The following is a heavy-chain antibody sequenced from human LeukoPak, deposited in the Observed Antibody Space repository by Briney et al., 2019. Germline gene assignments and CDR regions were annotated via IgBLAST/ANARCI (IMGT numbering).Heavy chain of an antibody. D-gene: IGHD3-22*01. Sequence: SETLSLTCTVSGGSISSYYWSWIRQHPGKGLEWIGYIYYSGSTYYNPSLKSRVTISVDTSKNQFSLKLSSVTAADTAVYYCARPMYSMIVAFDIWGQGTMVTVSS. V-gene: IGHV4-59*06. CDR3: ARPMYSMIVAFDI. CDR2: IYYSGST. CDR1: GGSISSYY. J-gene: IGHJ3*02.